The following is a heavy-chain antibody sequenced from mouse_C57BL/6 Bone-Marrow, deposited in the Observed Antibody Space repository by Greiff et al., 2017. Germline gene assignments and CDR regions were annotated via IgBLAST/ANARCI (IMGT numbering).Heavy chain of an antibody. Sequence: VQLQQPGAELVKPGASVKMSCKASGYTFTSYWITWVKQRPGQGLEWFGDIYPGSGSSNYNEKFNSKGTLTVDTSSSTAYMQLSILTSEDSAVYYCARKFTTVVRYFDVWGTGTTVTVSS. CDR1: GYTFTSYW. D-gene: IGHD1-1*01. J-gene: IGHJ1*03. CDR2: IYPGSGSS. CDR3: ARKFTTVVRYFDV. V-gene: IGHV1-55*01.